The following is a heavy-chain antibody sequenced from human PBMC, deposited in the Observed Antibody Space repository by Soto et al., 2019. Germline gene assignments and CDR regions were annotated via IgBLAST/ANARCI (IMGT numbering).Heavy chain of an antibody. J-gene: IGHJ5*02. CDR2: IYWDDDK. Sequence: QITLKESGPTLVKPTQTLTLTCTFSGFSLSTSGVGVGWIRQPPGKALEWLALIYWDDDKRYSPSLKSRLTITKDTSKNQVVLTMTNMDPVDTATYYCAHSTYDFRSGYGGGWFDPWGQGTLVTVSS. V-gene: IGHV2-5*02. D-gene: IGHD3-3*01. CDR1: GFSLSTSGVG. CDR3: AHSTYDFRSGYGGGWFDP.